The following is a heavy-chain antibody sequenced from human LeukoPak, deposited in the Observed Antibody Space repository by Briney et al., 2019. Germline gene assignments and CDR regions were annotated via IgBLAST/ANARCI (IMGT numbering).Heavy chain of an antibody. V-gene: IGHV4-61*02. CDR3: ARIEQLPHY. J-gene: IGHJ4*02. CDR2: IYTSGST. CDR1: GGSISTGSYY. Sequence: PSETLSLTCTVSGGSISTGSYYCSWIRQPAGKGLEWIGRIYTSGSTYYNPSLKSQVTISVDTSKNQFSLKLSSVTAADTAVYYCARIEQLPHYWGQGTLVTVSS. D-gene: IGHD6-13*01.